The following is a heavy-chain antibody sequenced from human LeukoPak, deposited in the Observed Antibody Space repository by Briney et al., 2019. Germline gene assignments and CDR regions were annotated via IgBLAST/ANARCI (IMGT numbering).Heavy chain of an antibody. J-gene: IGHJ4*02. D-gene: IGHD4-23*01. V-gene: IGHV3-23*01. CDR2: ISGSGGST. CDR3: AKVTGGNSDYYFDY. CDR1: GFTFSCYA. Sequence: GGSLRLSCSASGFTFSCYAMSWVRQAPGKGLDWVPSISGSGGSTYYADSVKGRFAISRDNSKNTLYLQMNSLRAEDTAVYYCAKVTGGNSDYYFDYWGQGTLVTVSS.